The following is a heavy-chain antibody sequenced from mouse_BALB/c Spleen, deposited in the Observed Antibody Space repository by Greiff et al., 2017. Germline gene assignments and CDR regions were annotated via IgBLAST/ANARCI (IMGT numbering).Heavy chain of an antibody. CDR2: ISDGGSYT. V-gene: IGHV5-4*02. D-gene: IGHD2-1*01. Sequence: EVKLVESGGGLVKPGGSLKLSCAASGFTFSDYYMYWVRQTPEKRLEWVATISDGGSYTYYPDSVKGRFTISRDNAKNNLYLQMSSLKSEDTAMYYCARDEAYGNPWFAYWGQGTLVTVSA. CDR1: GFTFSDYY. J-gene: IGHJ3*01. CDR3: ARDEAYGNPWFAY.